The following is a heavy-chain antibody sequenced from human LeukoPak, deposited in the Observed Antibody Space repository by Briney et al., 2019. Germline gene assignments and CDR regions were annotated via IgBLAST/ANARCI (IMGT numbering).Heavy chain of an antibody. CDR2: ISGSDGST. Sequence: GGSLRLSCAASGFTFSNYWMSWVCQGPGQGLEWVSTISGSDGSTYYADPVKGRFTISRDNSKNTLYVQMTSLRAEDTALYYCTGGSRTNYALDVWGKGTTVTVSS. V-gene: IGHV3-23*01. CDR1: GFTFSNYW. CDR3: TGGSRTNYALDV. D-gene: IGHD3-10*01. J-gene: IGHJ6*04.